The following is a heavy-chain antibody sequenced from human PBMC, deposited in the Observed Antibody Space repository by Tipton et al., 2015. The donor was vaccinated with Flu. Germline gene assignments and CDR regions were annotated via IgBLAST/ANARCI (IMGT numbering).Heavy chain of an antibody. CDR2: ISHDGGHM. D-gene: IGHD3-22*01. J-gene: IGHJ6*02. CDR3: AKEYSSGYEGAYYYYGMDV. Sequence: QLVQSGGGVVQPGRSLRLSCAASGFTFSNYGMHWVRQSPGKGLEWVALISHDGGHMWYADSVKGRFTISRDKSMDTLWLQMNSLRAEDTAVYYCAKEYSSGYEGAYYYYGMDVWGQGTTVTVSS. CDR1: GFTFSNYG. V-gene: IGHV3-30*18.